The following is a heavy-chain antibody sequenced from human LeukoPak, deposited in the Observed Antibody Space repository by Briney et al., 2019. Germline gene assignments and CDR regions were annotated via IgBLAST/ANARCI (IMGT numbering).Heavy chain of an antibody. Sequence: SETLSLTCTVSGGSISSYYWSWVRQPAGQGLEWIGRMYASGSTNYNPSLKSRVTMSVDTSKSQFSLKLTSVTAADTAVYYCARDWSSGWSGDAFDIWGLGTMVTVSS. CDR2: MYASGST. CDR3: ARDWSSGWSGDAFDI. D-gene: IGHD6-19*01. CDR1: GGSISSYY. V-gene: IGHV4-4*07. J-gene: IGHJ3*02.